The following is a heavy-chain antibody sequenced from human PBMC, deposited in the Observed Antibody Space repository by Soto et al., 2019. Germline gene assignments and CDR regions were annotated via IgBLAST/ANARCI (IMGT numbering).Heavy chain of an antibody. V-gene: IGHV1-8*02. CDR2: MNPNSGNT. CDR1: GYTFTSYG. Sequence: ASVKVSCKASGYTFTSYGISWVRQAPGQGLEWMGWMNPNSGNTGYAQKFQGRVTMTRNTSISTAYMELSSLRSEDTAVYYCARGHCTNGVCYIGGMDVWGQGTTVTVSS. D-gene: IGHD2-8*01. J-gene: IGHJ6*02. CDR3: ARGHCTNGVCYIGGMDV.